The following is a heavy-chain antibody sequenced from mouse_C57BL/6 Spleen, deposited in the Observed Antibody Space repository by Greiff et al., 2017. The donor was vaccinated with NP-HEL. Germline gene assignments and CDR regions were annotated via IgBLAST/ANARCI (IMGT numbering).Heavy chain of an antibody. CDR2: ISDGGSYT. V-gene: IGHV5-4*03. CDR3: ARSTTVVATSRYFDV. D-gene: IGHD1-1*01. J-gene: IGHJ1*03. CDR1: GFTFSSYA. Sequence: EVKLMESGGGLVKPGGSLKLSCAASGFTFSSYAMSWVRQTPEKRLEWVATISDGGSYTYYPDNVKGRFTISRDNAKNNLYLQMSHLKSEDTAMYYCARSTTVVATSRYFDVWGTGTTVTVSS.